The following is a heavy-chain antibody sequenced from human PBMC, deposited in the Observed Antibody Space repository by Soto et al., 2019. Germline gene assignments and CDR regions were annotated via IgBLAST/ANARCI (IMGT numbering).Heavy chain of an antibody. D-gene: IGHD2-21*02. J-gene: IGHJ4*02. CDR2: ISDNGGST. V-gene: IGHV3-23*01. CDR1: GFSFISFD. CDR3: ANVVTNSRNKY. Sequence: EVQLLESGGGLVQPGGSLRLSCAASGFSFISFDMNWVRQAPGKGLEWVSGISDNGGSTYYADSVKGRFTISRDNSKDTLYLQMNTLRAEDTAVYYCANVVTNSRNKYWGQGILVTVSS.